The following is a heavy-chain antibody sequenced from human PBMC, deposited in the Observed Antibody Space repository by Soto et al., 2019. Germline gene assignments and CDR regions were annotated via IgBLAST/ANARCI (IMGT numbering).Heavy chain of an antibody. Sequence: SVKVSCKASGGTFSSYTISWVRQAPGQGLEWMGRIIPILGIANYAQKFQGRVTITADKSTSTAYMELSSLRSEDTAVYYCARDKGSMITFGGVIGTFNWFDPWG. CDR1: GGTFSSYT. V-gene: IGHV1-69*04. CDR2: IIPILGIA. CDR3: ARDKGSMITFGGVIGTFNWFDP. D-gene: IGHD3-16*01. J-gene: IGHJ5*02.